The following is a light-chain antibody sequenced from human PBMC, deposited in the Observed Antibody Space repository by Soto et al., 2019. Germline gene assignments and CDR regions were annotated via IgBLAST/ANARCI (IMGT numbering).Light chain of an antibody. CDR1: SSDVGGYKF. CDR3: SSYTSSSANV. Sequence: QSALTQPASVSGPPGQSITISCTGTSSDVGGYKFVSWYQQHPGKAPKLMIYEVTNRPSGVSNRFSGSKSGNTASLTISGLQAEDEADYFCSSYTSSSANVFGTGTKVTVL. V-gene: IGLV2-14*01. CDR2: EVT. J-gene: IGLJ1*01.